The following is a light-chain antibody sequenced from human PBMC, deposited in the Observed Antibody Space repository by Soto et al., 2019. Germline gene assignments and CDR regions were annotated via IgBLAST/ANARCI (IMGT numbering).Light chain of an antibody. Sequence: QSVLAQPASVSGSPRQSVAISCTGTSSDIGACDYVSWYQQLPDKPPKLIIYEISHRPSGVSDLFSGSKSVNTATLTISRLDGEDEAVYYCGPYTSISTRVLGTGT. CDR1: SSDIGACDY. CDR3: GPYTSISTRV. CDR2: EIS. V-gene: IGLV2-14*03. J-gene: IGLJ1*01.